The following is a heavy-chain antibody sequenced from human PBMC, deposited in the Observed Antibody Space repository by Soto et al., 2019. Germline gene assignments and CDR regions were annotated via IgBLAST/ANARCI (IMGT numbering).Heavy chain of an antibody. Sequence: GGSLRLSCAASGFTFSDHYMDWVRQAPGKGLEWVGRIRKKVNSYTTEYAASVKGRFTISRDDSKNTLYLQMNSLRAEDTAVYYCARFQGHSGYDSVDYWGQGTLVTVSS. CDR3: ARFQGHSGYDSVDY. V-gene: IGHV3-72*01. J-gene: IGHJ4*02. D-gene: IGHD5-12*01. CDR1: GFTFSDHY. CDR2: IRKKVNSYTT.